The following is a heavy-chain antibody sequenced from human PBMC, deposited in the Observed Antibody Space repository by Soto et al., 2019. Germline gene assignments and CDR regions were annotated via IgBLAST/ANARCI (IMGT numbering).Heavy chain of an antibody. Sequence: EVQLVESGGGLVQPGGSLRLTCAASGFTLRGYWMSWVRQAPGKGLEWVANVKQDGSNKYYVDSVKGRFTISRENDKNPFFLEMKCLSAQIIALYFCARGGGNFDQWGQGTLVTVSS. D-gene: IGHD3-16*01. V-gene: IGHV3-7*04. CDR3: ARGGGNFDQ. J-gene: IGHJ4*02. CDR1: GFTLRGYW. CDR2: VKQDGSNK.